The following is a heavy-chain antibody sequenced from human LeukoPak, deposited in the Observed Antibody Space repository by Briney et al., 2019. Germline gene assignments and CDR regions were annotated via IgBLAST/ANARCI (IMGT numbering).Heavy chain of an antibody. CDR2: IYYSGST. D-gene: IGHD3-3*01. J-gene: IGHJ4*02. V-gene: IGHV4-59*01. Sequence: PSETLSLTCTVSGGSISSYYWSWIRQPLGKGLEWIGYIYYSGSTNYNPSLKSRVTISVATSKNQFSLKLSSVTAADTAVYYCARVRSGCYPYYFDYWGQGTLVTVSS. CDR1: GGSISSYY. CDR3: ARVRSGCYPYYFDY.